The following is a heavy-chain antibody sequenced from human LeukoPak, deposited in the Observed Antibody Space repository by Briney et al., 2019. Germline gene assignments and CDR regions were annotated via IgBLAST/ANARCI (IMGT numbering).Heavy chain of an antibody. V-gene: IGHV4-34*01. CDR1: GGSFSDYY. CDR2: INYSGST. Sequence: SETLSLTCAVCGGSFSDYYWSWIRQPPGKGPEWIGEINYSGSTNYNPSLKSRVTISVDTSKNQFSLKLSSVTAADTAVYYCARRYCSSPTCRFDYWGQGTLVTVSS. D-gene: IGHD2-2*01. CDR3: ARRYCSSPTCRFDY. J-gene: IGHJ4*02.